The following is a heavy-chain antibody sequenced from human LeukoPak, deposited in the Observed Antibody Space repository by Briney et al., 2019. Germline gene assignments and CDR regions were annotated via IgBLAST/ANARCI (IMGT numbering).Heavy chain of an antibody. Sequence: SETLSLTCTVSGDSIRRSSDYWGWIRQPPGKGPEWIGSVYYIGSTFYNPSLKSRLTISIDTSNNQFSLKLRSVTAADTAVYYCAREDAEQMDNSFDIWGQGTMVTVSS. V-gene: IGHV4-39*07. J-gene: IGHJ3*02. CDR1: GDSIRRSSDY. CDR3: AREDAEQMDNSFDI. D-gene: IGHD5-24*01. CDR2: VYYIGST.